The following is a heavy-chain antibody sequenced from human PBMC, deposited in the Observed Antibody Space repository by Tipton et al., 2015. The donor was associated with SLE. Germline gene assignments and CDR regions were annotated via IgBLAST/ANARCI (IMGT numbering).Heavy chain of an antibody. J-gene: IGHJ4*02. CDR3: TTLTVRTTSYFDY. V-gene: IGHV3-73*01. Sequence: SLRLSCAASGFTFSGSAMHWVRPGYGKGREWVGRVTSKTDSYATAYAASVQGRFAISRDDSKNTAYLQLNSLRSDDTAVYYCTTLTVRTTSYFDYWGQGTLVTVSS. CDR2: VTSKTDSYAT. D-gene: IGHD1-1*01. CDR1: GFTFSGSA.